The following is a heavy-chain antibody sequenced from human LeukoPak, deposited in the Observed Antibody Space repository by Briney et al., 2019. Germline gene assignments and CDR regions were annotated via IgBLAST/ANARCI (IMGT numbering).Heavy chain of an antibody. Sequence: GGSLRLSCAASGFTFSGYAMHWVRQAPGKGLEWVSVTSYDASNKYYADSVKGRFTISRDNSKNTLYLQMNSLRAEDTAVYYCARTGTDAFDIWGQGTMVTVSS. CDR1: GFTFSGYA. J-gene: IGHJ3*02. CDR3: ARTGTDAFDI. CDR2: TSYDASNK. V-gene: IGHV3-30-3*01. D-gene: IGHD3-10*02.